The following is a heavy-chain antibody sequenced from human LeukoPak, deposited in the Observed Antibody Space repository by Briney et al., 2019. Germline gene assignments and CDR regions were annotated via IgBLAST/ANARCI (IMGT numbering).Heavy chain of an antibody. CDR1: GYIFTDYY. CDR3: ARDYYDSSGYSEY. V-gene: IGHV1/OR15-1*02. Sequence: ASVKVSCKASGYIFTDYYMHWVRQAPGQELGWMGRINPNSGGTNYAQKFQGRVTMARDTSISTAYTELSSLRSEDTATYYCARDYYDSSGYSEYWGQGTLVTVSS. D-gene: IGHD3-22*01. J-gene: IGHJ4*02. CDR2: INPNSGGT.